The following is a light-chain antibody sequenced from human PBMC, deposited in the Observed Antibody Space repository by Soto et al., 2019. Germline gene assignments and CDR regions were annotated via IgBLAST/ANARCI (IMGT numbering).Light chain of an antibody. CDR2: EGS. CDR3: CSYAGTRV. CDR1: SSDVGSYNL. J-gene: IGLJ3*02. V-gene: IGLV2-23*01. Sequence: QSALTQPASVSGSPGQSITISCTGTSSDVGSYNLVSWYQQHPGKAPKLMIYEGSKRPSGVSNPFSGSKSGNTASLTISGLQAEDEAEYCCCSYAGTRVFGGGTKLTVL.